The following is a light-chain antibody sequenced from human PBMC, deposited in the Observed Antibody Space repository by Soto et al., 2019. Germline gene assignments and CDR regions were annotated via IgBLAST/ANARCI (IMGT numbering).Light chain of an antibody. CDR1: SSNIGAGYD. CDR3: QSYDSSLRGV. J-gene: IGLJ3*02. V-gene: IGLV1-40*01. Sequence: QAVVTQPPSVSGAPGQRVTISCTGSSSNIGAGYDVHWYQQLPGTAPKLLIYDNRNRPSGVPDRFSGSKSGTSASLAITGLQAEDEADYYCQSYDSSLRGVFGGGTKVTVL. CDR2: DNR.